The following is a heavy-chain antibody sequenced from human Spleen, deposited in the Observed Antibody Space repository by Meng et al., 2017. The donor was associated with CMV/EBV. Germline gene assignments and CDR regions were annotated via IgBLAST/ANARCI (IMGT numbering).Heavy chain of an antibody. V-gene: IGHV3-21*01. Sequence: GGSLTLSCAASGVTFSSYSMNWVRQAPGKGLEWVESISSSSSYIYYADSVKGRFTIFRDNAKNSLYMQMNSLRAEDTAVYYGAKVSMYYEFWSGHEVDYWGQGTLVTVSS. J-gene: IGHJ4*02. D-gene: IGHD3-3*01. CDR2: ISSSSSYI. CDR3: AKVSMYYEFWSGHEVDY. CDR1: GVTFSSYS.